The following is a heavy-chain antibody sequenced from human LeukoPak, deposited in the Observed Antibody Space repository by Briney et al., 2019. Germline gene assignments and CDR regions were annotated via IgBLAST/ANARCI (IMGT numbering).Heavy chain of an antibody. CDR1: GGSISSYY. Sequence: SETLSLTCTVSGGSISSYYWSWIRQPAGKGLEWIGRIYTSGSTNYNPSLKSRVTMSVDTSKNQFSLKLGSVTAAETAGYYCARIPSGSWLHFDPWGEGTLVTVSS. CDR2: IYTSGST. J-gene: IGHJ5*02. V-gene: IGHV4-4*07. CDR3: ARIPSGSWLHFDP. D-gene: IGHD6-13*01.